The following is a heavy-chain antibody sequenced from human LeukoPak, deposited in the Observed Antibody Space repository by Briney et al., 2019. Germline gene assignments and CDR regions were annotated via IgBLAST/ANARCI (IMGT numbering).Heavy chain of an antibody. D-gene: IGHD3-22*01. Sequence: ASVKVSCKASGYTFTGYYMHWVRQAPGQGLEWMGWINPNSGGTKYAQKFQGRVTMTRDTSISTAYMELSRLRSDDTAVYYCAREEEGSGYSLHWFDPWGQGTLVTVSS. CDR2: INPNSGGT. CDR3: AREEEGSGYSLHWFDP. CDR1: GYTFTGYY. J-gene: IGHJ5*02. V-gene: IGHV1-2*02.